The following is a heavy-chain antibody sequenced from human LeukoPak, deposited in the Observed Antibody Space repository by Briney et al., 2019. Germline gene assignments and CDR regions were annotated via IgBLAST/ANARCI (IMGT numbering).Heavy chain of an antibody. Sequence: GGSLRLSCAASGFTFSSYGMHWVRQAPGKGLEWVAVIWYDGSNKYYADSVKGRFTISRDNSKNTLYLQMNSLRAEDTAVYYCASDGGWELQGGYFDYWGQGTLVTVSS. D-gene: IGHD1-26*01. CDR1: GFTFSSYG. CDR2: IWYDGSNK. V-gene: IGHV3-33*01. J-gene: IGHJ4*02. CDR3: ASDGGWELQGGYFDY.